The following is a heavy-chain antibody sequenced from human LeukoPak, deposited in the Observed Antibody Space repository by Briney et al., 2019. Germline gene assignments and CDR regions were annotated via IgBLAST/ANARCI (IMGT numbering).Heavy chain of an antibody. Sequence: PGGSLRLSCGASGFTFSSYSMNWVRQAPGKGLEWVSSISSSSSYIYYADSVKGRFTISRDNAKNSLYLQMNSLRAEDTAVYYCARGPDSSGYHFDYWGQGTLVTVSS. J-gene: IGHJ4*02. D-gene: IGHD3-22*01. CDR3: ARGPDSSGYHFDY. CDR1: GFTFSSYS. V-gene: IGHV3-21*01. CDR2: ISSSSSYI.